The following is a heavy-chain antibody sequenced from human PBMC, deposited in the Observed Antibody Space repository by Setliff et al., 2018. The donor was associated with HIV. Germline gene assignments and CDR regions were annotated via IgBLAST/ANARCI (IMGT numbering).Heavy chain of an antibody. V-gene: IGHV1-8*02. Sequence: RASVKVSCKASGYTFSIYDINWVRQAAGQGLEWMGWMSPINGNVGYAPKFRGRVTMTRNTSIGTAYMELSSLTSEDTAVYYCARDYSSYWYYLDSWGQGSLVTVSS. CDR3: ARDYSSYWYYLDS. J-gene: IGHJ4*02. CDR2: MSPINGNV. D-gene: IGHD6-13*01. CDR1: GYTFSIYD.